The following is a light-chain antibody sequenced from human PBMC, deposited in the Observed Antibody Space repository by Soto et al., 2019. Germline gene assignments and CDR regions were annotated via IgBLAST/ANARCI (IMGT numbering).Light chain of an antibody. CDR1: QDISNY. CDR2: DAS. CDR3: QQYDNFPST. V-gene: IGKV1-33*01. J-gene: IGKJ5*01. Sequence: DIQMTQSPSSLSASFGDRVTSXXQASQDISNYLNWYQQKPGKAPKLXIYDASNLETGGPSRFSGSGSGTDFTFTISSLQPADIATYYCQQYDNFPSTFGQGTRLENK.